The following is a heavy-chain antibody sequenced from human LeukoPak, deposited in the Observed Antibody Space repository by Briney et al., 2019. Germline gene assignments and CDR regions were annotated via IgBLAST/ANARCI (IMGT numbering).Heavy chain of an antibody. CDR3: ASARRYYDSSGYNPGWFDP. V-gene: IGHV4-34*01. CDR1: GGSFSGYY. D-gene: IGHD3-22*01. Sequence: SETLSLTCAVYGGSFSGYYWSWIRQPPGKGLEWIGEINHSGSTNYNPSLKSRVTISVDTSKNQFSLKLSSVTAVDTAVYYCASARRYYDSSGYNPGWFDPWGQGTLVTVSS. J-gene: IGHJ5*02. CDR2: INHSGST.